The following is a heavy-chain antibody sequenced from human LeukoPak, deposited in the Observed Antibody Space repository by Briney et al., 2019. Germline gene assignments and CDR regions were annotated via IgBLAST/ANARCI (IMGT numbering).Heavy chain of an antibody. CDR2: IRKDGSEK. CDR1: GFTLSSYL. Sequence: GGSLRLSCAASGFTLSSYLMSWVRQAPGEGLEWVANIRKDGSEKYYLDSVKGRFTISRDNAENSLYLQMNSLRVEDTAFYYCARDLAYSRLDYWGQGMLVTVSS. CDR3: ARDLAYSRLDY. J-gene: IGHJ4*02. V-gene: IGHV3-7*01. D-gene: IGHD5-18*01.